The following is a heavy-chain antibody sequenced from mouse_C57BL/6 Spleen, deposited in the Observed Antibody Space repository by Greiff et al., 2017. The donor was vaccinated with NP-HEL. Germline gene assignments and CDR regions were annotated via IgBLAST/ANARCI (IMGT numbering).Heavy chain of an antibody. Sequence: EVKLVESGPGLVKPSQSLSLTCSVTGYSITSGYYWNWIRQLPGNKLEWMGYISYDGSNNYNPSLKNRISITRDTSKNQFFLKLNSVTTEDTATYYCARDGGTGYWGQGTTLTVSS. CDR1: GYSITSGYY. CDR3: ARDGGTGY. J-gene: IGHJ2*01. V-gene: IGHV3-6*01. D-gene: IGHD3-3*01. CDR2: ISYDGSN.